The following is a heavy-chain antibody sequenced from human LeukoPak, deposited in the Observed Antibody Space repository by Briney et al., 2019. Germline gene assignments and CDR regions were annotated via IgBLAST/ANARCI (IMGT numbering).Heavy chain of an antibody. V-gene: IGHV3-7*03. D-gene: IGHD4-17*01. J-gene: IGHJ4*02. CDR2: IKQDGSEK. CDR3: ARGQTTVTN. CDR1: GFTFSSYW. Sequence: GGSLRLSCAASGFTFSSYWMSWVRQAPGKGLERVANIKQDGSEKYYVDSVKGRFTISRDNAKNSLYLQTSSLRAEDTALYYCARGQTTVTNWGQGTLVTVSS.